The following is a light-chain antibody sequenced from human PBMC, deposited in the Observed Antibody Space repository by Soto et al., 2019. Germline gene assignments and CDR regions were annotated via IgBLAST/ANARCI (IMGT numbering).Light chain of an antibody. Sequence: QSALTQPPSASGSPGQSVTISCTGTSSDVGGYNYVSWYQQHPGKAPKLMIYEVTKRLSGVPDRFSGSKFGNTASLTVSGLQAEDEADYYCSSYAGSNNLFGGGTKLTVL. V-gene: IGLV2-8*01. CDR1: SSDVGGYNY. CDR2: EVT. CDR3: SSYAGSNNL. J-gene: IGLJ2*01.